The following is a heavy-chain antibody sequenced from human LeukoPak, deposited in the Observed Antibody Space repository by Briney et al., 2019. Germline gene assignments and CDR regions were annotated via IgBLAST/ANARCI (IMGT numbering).Heavy chain of an antibody. CDR1: GFTFDDYA. CDR2: ISWNSGSI. D-gene: IGHD6-13*01. Sequence: PGRSLRLSCAASGFTFDDYAMHWVRQAPGKGLEWVSGISWNSGSIGYADSVKGRFTISRDNAKNSLYLQMNSLRAEDTALYYCAKDITWEFRSWYGGDYWGQGTLVTVSS. CDR3: AKDITWEFRSWYGGDY. J-gene: IGHJ4*02. V-gene: IGHV3-9*01.